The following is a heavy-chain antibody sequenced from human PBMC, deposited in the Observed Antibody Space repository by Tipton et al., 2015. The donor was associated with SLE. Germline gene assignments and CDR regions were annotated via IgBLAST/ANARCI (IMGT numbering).Heavy chain of an antibody. V-gene: IGHV4-34*01. CDR3: ARGRNYYGLGSYYSGGYFDY. Sequence: TLSLTCAVYGGSFSDYYWNWIRQPPGKGLERIGEINHSGSTNYNPSLKSRVTISLDTSKNQFSLKLSSVTAADTAVYYCARGRNYYGLGSYYSGGYFDYWGQGTLVTVSS. D-gene: IGHD3-10*01. CDR2: INHSGST. J-gene: IGHJ4*02. CDR1: GGSFSDYY.